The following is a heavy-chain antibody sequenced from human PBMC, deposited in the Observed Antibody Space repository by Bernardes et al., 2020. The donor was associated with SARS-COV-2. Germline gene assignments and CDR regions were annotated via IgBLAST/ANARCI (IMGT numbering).Heavy chain of an antibody. V-gene: IGHV4-39*01. J-gene: IGHJ3*02. CDR1: GGSISSSSYY. Sequence: TLSLTCTASGGSISSSSYYWGWIRQPPGKGLEWIGSIYYSGSTYYNPSLKSRVTISVDTSKNQFSLKLSSVTAADTAVYYCARRYYYDSNAFDIWGQGTMVTVSS. CDR2: IYYSGST. CDR3: ARRYYYDSNAFDI. D-gene: IGHD3-22*01.